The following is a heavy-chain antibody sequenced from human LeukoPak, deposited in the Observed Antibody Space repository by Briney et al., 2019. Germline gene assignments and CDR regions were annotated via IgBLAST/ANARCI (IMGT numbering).Heavy chain of an antibody. Sequence: PSETLSLTCAVSGGSISSGGYSWSWIRQPPGKGLEWIGFIDYTGSTNYNPSLKSRVTISVDTFNNQFSLKLSSVTAADTAVYYCAREPYYGSGQSNWFDPWGQGTLVTVSS. CDR1: GGSISSGGYS. V-gene: IGHV4-61*08. J-gene: IGHJ5*02. CDR3: AREPYYGSGQSNWFDP. CDR2: IDYTGST. D-gene: IGHD3-10*01.